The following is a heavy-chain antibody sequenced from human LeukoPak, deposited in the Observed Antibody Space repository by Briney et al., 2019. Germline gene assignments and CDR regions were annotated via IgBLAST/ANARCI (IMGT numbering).Heavy chain of an antibody. J-gene: IGHJ6*03. Sequence: SETLSLTCAVSGGSISRGGYSWSWIRQPPGKGLEWIGYFYYSGSTYYNPSLKSRVTISLDTSKNQLSLKLSSVTAADTAIYYCARDFSSSSTVYYYYYMDVWGKGTTVTVSS. CDR1: GGSISRGGYS. CDR3: ARDFSSSSTVYYYYYMDV. CDR2: FYYSGST. D-gene: IGHD6-6*01. V-gene: IGHV4-30-4*07.